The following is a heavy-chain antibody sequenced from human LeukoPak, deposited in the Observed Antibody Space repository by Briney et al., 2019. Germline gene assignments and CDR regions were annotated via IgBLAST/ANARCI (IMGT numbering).Heavy chain of an antibody. CDR3: AKRPSDYGDYVSYFDY. CDR1: GFSFISYG. J-gene: IGHJ4*02. D-gene: IGHD4-17*01. V-gene: IGHV3-30*18. CDR2: ISDDGRRK. Sequence: TGGSLRLSCAASGFSFISYGMHWVRQAPGKGLEWVGVISDDGRRKDYADSVKGRFTISRDNSKDTLYLQMNSLRAEDTAVYYCAKRPSDYGDYVSYFDYWGQGTLVTVPS.